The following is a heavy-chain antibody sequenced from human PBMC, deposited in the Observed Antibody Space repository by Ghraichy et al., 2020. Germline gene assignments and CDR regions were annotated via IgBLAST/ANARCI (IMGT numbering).Heavy chain of an antibody. D-gene: IGHD3-10*01. CDR3: ARGYGSGSVGEY. J-gene: IGHJ4*02. V-gene: IGHV4-34*01. CDR1: GGSFSGYF. CDR2: INDSGGP. Sequence: SETLSLTCAVYGGSFSGYFWSWIRQSPREGLEWIGEINDSGGPKYNPSLKGRVTISIDTSKNQFSLNLSSVTAADTAVYYCARGYGSGSVGEYWSQGNLVTVSS.